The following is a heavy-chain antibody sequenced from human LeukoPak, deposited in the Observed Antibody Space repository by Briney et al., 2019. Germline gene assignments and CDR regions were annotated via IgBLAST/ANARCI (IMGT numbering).Heavy chain of an antibody. CDR2: IYYSGST. D-gene: IGHD5-18*01. J-gene: IGHJ4*02. CDR3: ARLSAGYSYGRFDY. V-gene: IGHV4-59*01. CDR1: GGSISSYY. Sequence: SETLSLTCTVSGGSISSYYWSWIRQPPGKGLEWIGYIYYSGSTNYNPSLKSRVTISVDTSKNQFSLKLSSVTAADTAVYYCARLSAGYSYGRFDYWGQGTLVTVSS.